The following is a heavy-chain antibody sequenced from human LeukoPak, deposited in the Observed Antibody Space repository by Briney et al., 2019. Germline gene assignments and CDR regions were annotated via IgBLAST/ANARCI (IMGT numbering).Heavy chain of an antibody. Sequence: GGSLRLSCAASGFIFSSYGMHWVRRAPGKGLEWVAFIRHDGSNKYYADSVKGRFTISKDNSKNTLYLQMNSLRTEDTAVYYCAKDRNGSFHTAGDYWGQGTLDTVSS. V-gene: IGHV3-30*02. CDR2: IRHDGSNK. D-gene: IGHD1-26*01. CDR1: GFIFSSYG. J-gene: IGHJ4*02. CDR3: AKDRNGSFHTAGDY.